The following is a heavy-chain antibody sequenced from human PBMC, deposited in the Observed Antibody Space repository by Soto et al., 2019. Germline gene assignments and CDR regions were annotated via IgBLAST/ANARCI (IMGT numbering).Heavy chain of an antibody. CDR2: INRDGSRT. CDR1: GFTSSRYW. J-gene: IGHJ4*02. CDR3: ARGVNGYYYFDY. Sequence: EVQLVESGGNLLQPGGSLRLSCAASGFTSSRYWMHWVRQAPGKGLVWVSRINRDGSRTDYADSVKGRFAVSRDNAKNTVLLQMNCLRADDTAVYYCARGVNGYYYFDYWGQGTLVTVSS. V-gene: IGHV3-74*01. D-gene: IGHD2-8*01.